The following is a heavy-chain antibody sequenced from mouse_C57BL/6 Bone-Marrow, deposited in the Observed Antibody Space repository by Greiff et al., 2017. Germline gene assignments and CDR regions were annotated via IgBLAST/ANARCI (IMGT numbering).Heavy chain of an antibody. CDR3: ARRKALRQYYYDY. D-gene: IGHD2-4*01. CDR1: FYSFIIYS. J-gene: IGHJ2*01. CDR2: IYPGDGDT. V-gene: IGHV1-80*01. Sequence: LQESGAELVPPFGPLPPCFPSSFYSFIIYSINWVKQRPGKGLEWIGQIYPGDGDTNYNGKFKGKATLTADKSSSTAYMQLSSLTSEDSAVYFCARRKALRQYYYDYWGQGTTLTVSS.